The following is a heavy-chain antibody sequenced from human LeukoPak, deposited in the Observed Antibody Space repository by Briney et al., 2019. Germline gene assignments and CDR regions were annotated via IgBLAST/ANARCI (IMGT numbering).Heavy chain of an antibody. CDR3: ARDSDSGYGPFAS. Sequence: GGSLRVSCAASGFTVINNYMSWVRQAPGKGLEWVSVIHSGGTTNYADSVQGRFTISSDNSKTTVYLHMNSLRAEDTAVYYCARDSDSGYGPFASWGQGTLVTVSS. J-gene: IGHJ4*02. D-gene: IGHD5-12*01. CDR1: GFTVINNY. CDR2: IHSGGTT. V-gene: IGHV3-53*01.